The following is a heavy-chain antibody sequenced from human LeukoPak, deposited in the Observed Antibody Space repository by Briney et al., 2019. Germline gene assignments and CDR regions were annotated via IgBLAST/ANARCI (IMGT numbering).Heavy chain of an antibody. J-gene: IGHJ2*01. V-gene: IGHV3-53*01. CDR1: GFTVSNNY. Sequence: GGSLRLSCAASGFTVSNNYMSWVRQAPGKGLEWVSVIYSGGSTYYADSVKGRFTISRDNSKNTLYLQMNSLRAEDTAVYYCAGDGLGLAPPEWYFDLWGRGTLVTVSS. D-gene: IGHD6-19*01. CDR3: AGDGLGLAPPEWYFDL. CDR2: IYSGGST.